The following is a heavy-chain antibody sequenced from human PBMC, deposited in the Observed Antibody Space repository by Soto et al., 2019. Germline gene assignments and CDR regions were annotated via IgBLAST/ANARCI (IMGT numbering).Heavy chain of an antibody. D-gene: IGHD2-8*01. CDR2: INHSGST. J-gene: IGHJ6*02. CDR3: ARGKVGTNDYYYGMDV. CDR1: DGSFSGYY. V-gene: IGHV4-34*01. Sequence: SETLSLTCAVHDGSFSGYYWSWIRQPPGKGLEWIGEINHSGSTNYNPSLKSRVTISVDTSRNQFSLKLSSVTAADTAVYYCARGKVGTNDYYYGMDVWGQGTTVTVSS.